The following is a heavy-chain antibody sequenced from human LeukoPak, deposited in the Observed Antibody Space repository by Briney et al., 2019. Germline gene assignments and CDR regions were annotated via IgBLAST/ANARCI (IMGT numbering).Heavy chain of an antibody. V-gene: IGHV4-38-2*02. CDR2: IYHSGNT. J-gene: IGHJ4*02. D-gene: IGHD1-26*01. Sequence: SETLSLTCSVSGYSISSDYYWGWIRQPAGKGLEWIGSIYHSGNTYYNPSLKSRITISVDTSKSRFSLSLGSVTAADTAIYYCARDRATTTEGFDYWGQGTLVTVSS. CDR1: GYSISSDYY. CDR3: ARDRATTTEGFDY.